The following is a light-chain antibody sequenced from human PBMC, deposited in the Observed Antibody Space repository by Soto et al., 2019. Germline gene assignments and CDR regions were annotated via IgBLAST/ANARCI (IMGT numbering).Light chain of an antibody. CDR3: QSYDSSLNGHVV. J-gene: IGLJ2*01. CDR2: HNT. CDR1: SSTIGAGYD. Sequence: QSALTQPPSVSGAPGQWVTISCTGSSSTIGAGYDVHWYQHLPGTAPKLLIYHNTNRPSGVPDRFSASKSGTSASLAITGLQAEDEADYYCQSYDSSLNGHVVFGGGTQLTVL. V-gene: IGLV1-40*01.